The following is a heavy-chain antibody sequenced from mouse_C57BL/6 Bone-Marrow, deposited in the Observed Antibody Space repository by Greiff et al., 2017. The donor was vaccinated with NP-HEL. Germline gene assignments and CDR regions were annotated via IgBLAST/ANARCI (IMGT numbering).Heavy chain of an antibody. Sequence: EVMLVESGGGLVKPGGSLKLSCAASGSTFSDYGMHWVRQAPEKGLEWVAYISSGSSTIYYADTVKGRFTISRDNAKNTLFLQMTSLRSEDTAMYYCAREGYYGTRYFDVWGTGTTVTVSS. CDR3: AREGYYGTRYFDV. V-gene: IGHV5-17*01. D-gene: IGHD1-1*01. CDR2: ISSGSSTI. CDR1: GSTFSDYG. J-gene: IGHJ1*03.